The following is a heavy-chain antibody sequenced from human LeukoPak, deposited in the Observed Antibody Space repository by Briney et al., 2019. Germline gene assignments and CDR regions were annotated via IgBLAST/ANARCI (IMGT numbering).Heavy chain of an antibody. CDR3: AVGRVGSSTRHYYYYYYMDV. CDR1: GGTFSSYA. CDR2: IIPIFGTA. Sequence: SVKVSCKASGGTFSSYAISWVRQAPGQGLEWMGGIIPIFGTANYAQKFQGRVTITTDESTSTAYMELSSLRSEDTAVYYCAVGRVGSSTRHYYYYYYMDVWGKGTRSPSP. D-gene: IGHD2-2*01. V-gene: IGHV1-69*05. J-gene: IGHJ6*03.